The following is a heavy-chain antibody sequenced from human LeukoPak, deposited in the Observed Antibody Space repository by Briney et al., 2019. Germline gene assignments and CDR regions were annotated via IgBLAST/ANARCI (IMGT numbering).Heavy chain of an antibody. CDR3: ARDAAFQLEASLDQ. CDR1: GFTFGDFG. CDR2: IWKDGSDE. Sequence: PGRSLRLSCAAAGFTFGDFGMHWVRQAPGKGLEWVALIWKDGSDEFYADSVKGRFTISRDNSRNTLSLQMNSLRGEDTAVYYCARDAAFQLEASLDQWGQGTLVTVSS. V-gene: IGHV3-33*01. D-gene: IGHD3-3*01. J-gene: IGHJ4*02.